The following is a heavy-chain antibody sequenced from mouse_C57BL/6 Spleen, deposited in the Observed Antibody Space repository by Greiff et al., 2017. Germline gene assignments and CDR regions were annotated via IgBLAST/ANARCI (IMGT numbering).Heavy chain of an antibody. CDR1: GYTFTNYW. CDR2: IYPGGGYT. Sequence: VKLQESGAELVRPGTSVKMSCKASGYTFTNYWIGWAKQRPGHGLEWIGDIYPGGGYTNYNEKFKGKATLTADKSSSTADMQFSSLTSEDSAIYYCARSGYGSSLYYFDYWGQGTTLTVSS. J-gene: IGHJ2*01. CDR3: ARSGYGSSLYYFDY. V-gene: IGHV1-63*01. D-gene: IGHD1-1*01.